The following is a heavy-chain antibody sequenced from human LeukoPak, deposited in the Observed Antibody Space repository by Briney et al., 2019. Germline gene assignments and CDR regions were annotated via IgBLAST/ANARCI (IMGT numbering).Heavy chain of an antibody. CDR3: ARGDYYDSSGYIS. CDR1: GGSISSYY. J-gene: IGHJ4*02. V-gene: IGHV4-59*12. D-gene: IGHD3-22*01. Sequence: SETLSLTCTVSGGSISSYYWSWIRQPPGKGLEWIGYIYYSGSTNYNPSLKSRVTISVDTSKNQFSLKLSSVTAADTAVYYCARGDYYDSSGYISWGQGTLVTVSS. CDR2: IYYSGST.